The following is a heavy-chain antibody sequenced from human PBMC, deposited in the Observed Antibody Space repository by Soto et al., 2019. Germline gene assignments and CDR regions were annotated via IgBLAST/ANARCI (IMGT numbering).Heavy chain of an antibody. D-gene: IGHD2-15*01. Sequence: GGSLRLSCAASGFTFSSYSMNWVRQAPGKGLEWVSSISSSSRYIYYADSVKGRFTISRDNAKNSLYLQMNSLRAEDTAVYYCARDETDSENIGAFDIWGQGTRVTVSS. CDR3: ARDETDSENIGAFDI. V-gene: IGHV3-21*01. J-gene: IGHJ3*02. CDR2: ISSSSRYI. CDR1: GFTFSSYS.